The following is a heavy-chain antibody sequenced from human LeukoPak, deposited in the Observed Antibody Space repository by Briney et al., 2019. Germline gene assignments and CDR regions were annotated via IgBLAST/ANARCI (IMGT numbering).Heavy chain of an antibody. CDR1: GYSISSGYY. CDR2: IYHSGST. J-gene: IGHJ3*02. D-gene: IGHD1-26*01. Sequence: SETLSLTCTVSGYSISSGYYWGWIRQPPGKGLEWIGSIYHSGSTYYNPSLKSRVTISVDTSKNQFSLKLSSVTAADTAVYYCAADRSIKNSGSYFDPGHGAFDIWGQGTMVTVSS. CDR3: AADRSIKNSGSYFDPGHGAFDI. V-gene: IGHV4-38-2*02.